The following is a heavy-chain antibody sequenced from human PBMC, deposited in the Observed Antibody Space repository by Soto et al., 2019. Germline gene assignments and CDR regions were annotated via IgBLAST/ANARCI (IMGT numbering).Heavy chain of an antibody. Sequence: YAASVKGRFTISRDNSQNTVSLQMNSLRTEDTAVYYCTRGWTQMITEKFDYWGQGTLVTVSS. D-gene: IGHD3-16*01. CDR3: TRGWTQMITEKFDY. V-gene: IGHV3-30*01. J-gene: IGHJ4*02.